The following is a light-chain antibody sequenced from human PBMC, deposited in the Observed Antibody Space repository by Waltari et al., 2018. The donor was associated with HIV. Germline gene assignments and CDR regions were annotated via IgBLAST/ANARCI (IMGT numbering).Light chain of an antibody. CDR2: WGA. CDR3: QQDYTTPLT. CDR1: QSVLYSSNNKNY. J-gene: IGKJ4*01. Sequence: DIVMTQSPDSLAVSLGERATINCKSSQSVLYSSNNKNYLAWYQQKQGQPPKVLIYWGATRESGGPDRFSAGGSGTDFTLTISSRQAEDVAVYYCQQDYTTPLTFGGGTKVEIK. V-gene: IGKV4-1*01.